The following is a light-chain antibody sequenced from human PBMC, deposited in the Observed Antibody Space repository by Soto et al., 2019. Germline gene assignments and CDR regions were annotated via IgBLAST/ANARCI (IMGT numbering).Light chain of an antibody. V-gene: IGKV3-11*01. CDR2: EAS. CDR3: QQRYNWPPCT. Sequence: EVVLIQSPATLSLSPGERATLSCRASQSISNSLAWYQQKPGQAPRLLIYEASNRATGTPARFSGTGSGTDFTLTISSLEPEDFAVYYCQQRYNWPPCTFGQGTKLEIK. CDR1: QSISNS. J-gene: IGKJ2*02.